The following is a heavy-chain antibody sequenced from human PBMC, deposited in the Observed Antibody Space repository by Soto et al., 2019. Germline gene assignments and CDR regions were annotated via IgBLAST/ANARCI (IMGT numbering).Heavy chain of an antibody. CDR1: GGSISRYY. V-gene: IGHV4-59*01. CDR3: ARVGIAARAFDY. D-gene: IGHD6-13*01. Sequence: SETLSLTCTVSGGSISRYYWSWIRQPPGKGLEWIGYIYYSGSTNYNPSLKSRVTISVDTSKNQFSLKLSSVTAADTAVYYCARVGIAARAFDYWGQGTLVTVSS. CDR2: IYYSGST. J-gene: IGHJ4*02.